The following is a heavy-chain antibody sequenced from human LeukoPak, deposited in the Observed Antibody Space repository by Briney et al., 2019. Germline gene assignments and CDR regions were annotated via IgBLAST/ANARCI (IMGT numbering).Heavy chain of an antibody. V-gene: IGHV6-1*01. CDR1: GDSVSRDTAA. D-gene: IGHD6-13*01. Sequence: SQTLSLTCAISGDSVSRDTAAWDWVRQSPSRGLEWLGRTYYRSKWYNDYAVSVKSRITINPDTSKNQFSLQLNSVTPEDTAVYYCARDRGGSSWYYFDNWGQGSLVTVSS. CDR2: TYYRSKWYN. CDR3: ARDRGGSSWYYFDN. J-gene: IGHJ4*02.